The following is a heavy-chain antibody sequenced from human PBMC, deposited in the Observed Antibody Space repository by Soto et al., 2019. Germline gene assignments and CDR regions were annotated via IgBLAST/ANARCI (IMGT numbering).Heavy chain of an antibody. CDR1: GYTFTSYG. Sequence: ASVKVSCKASGYTFTSYGISWVRQAPGQGLEWMGWISAYNGNTNYAQKLQGRVTMTTDTSTSTAYMELRSLRSDDTAVYYCARDLGPFKHYYYDSSGYYSGYWGQGTLVTVSS. CDR3: ARDLGPFKHYYYDSSGYYSGY. J-gene: IGHJ4*02. CDR2: ISAYNGNT. V-gene: IGHV1-18*01. D-gene: IGHD3-22*01.